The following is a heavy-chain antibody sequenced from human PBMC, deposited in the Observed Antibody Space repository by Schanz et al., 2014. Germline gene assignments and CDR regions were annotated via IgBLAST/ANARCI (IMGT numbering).Heavy chain of an antibody. CDR2: IIPILGIA. CDR3: ASSGAGYSSSWDFDY. J-gene: IGHJ4*02. D-gene: IGHD6-13*01. V-gene: IGHV1-69*02. CDR1: GGPFSSYA. Sequence: QVQLVQSGAEVKKPGSPVKVSCKSSGGPFSSYAISWVRQAPGQGLEWMGRIIPILGIATYAQKFQGRLTITADKSTSTAYMELTSLRSEDTAVYYCASSGAGYSSSWDFDYWGQGTLVTVSS.